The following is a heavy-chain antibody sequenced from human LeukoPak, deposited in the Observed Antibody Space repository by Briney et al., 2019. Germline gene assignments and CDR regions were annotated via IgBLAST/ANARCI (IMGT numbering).Heavy chain of an antibody. CDR1: GYSFTGYY. Sequence: SVNVSCKPSGYSFTGYYMQWVEQAPGQGLEWMGRIIPILGIANYAQKFQGRVTITADKSTSTAYMERSSLRSEDTAVYYCARDESSGWLYYWGQGTLVTVSS. CDR2: IIPILGIA. CDR3: ARDESSGWLYY. J-gene: IGHJ4*02. V-gene: IGHV1-69*04. D-gene: IGHD6-19*01.